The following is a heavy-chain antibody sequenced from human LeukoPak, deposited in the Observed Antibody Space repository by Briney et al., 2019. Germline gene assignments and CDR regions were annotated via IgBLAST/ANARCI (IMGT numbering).Heavy chain of an antibody. CDR2: ISSSSSYI. CDR1: GFTFRSYW. J-gene: IGHJ4*02. V-gene: IGHV3-21*04. CDR3: AREGPGIPSRSTTFDY. Sequence: GGSLRLSCAASGFTFRSYWMNWVRQAPGKGLEWVSSISSSSSYIYYADSVKGRFTISRDNAKNSLYLQMNSLRAEDTAVYFCAREGPGIPSRSTTFDYWGQGTLVTVSS. D-gene: IGHD3-16*02.